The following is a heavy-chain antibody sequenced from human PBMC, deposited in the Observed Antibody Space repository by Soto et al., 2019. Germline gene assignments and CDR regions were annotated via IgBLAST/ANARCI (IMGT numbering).Heavy chain of an antibody. V-gene: IGHV3-23*01. D-gene: IGHD1-7*01. CDR3: AKDPLNYWNYVGWFDP. J-gene: IGHJ5*02. Sequence: EVQLLESGGGLVQPGGSLRLSCAASGFTFSSYAMSWVRQAPGKGLEWVSAISGSGGSTYYADSVKGRFTISRDNSKNTLYLQMNSLRAEDTAVYYCAKDPLNYWNYVGWFDPWGQGTLVTVSS. CDR1: GFTFSSYA. CDR2: ISGSGGST.